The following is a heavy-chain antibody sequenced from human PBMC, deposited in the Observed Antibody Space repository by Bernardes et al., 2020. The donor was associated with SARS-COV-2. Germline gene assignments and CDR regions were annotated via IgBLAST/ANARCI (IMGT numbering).Heavy chain of an antibody. V-gene: IGHV3-7*03. Sequence: SLRLSCKTSGFTFTTYWMSWVRQAPGKGLEWVANIHEDGTEENYMDSVKGRFTISRDNTKNLVFLQMNSLRVDDTAFYHCARGDGGFDFWGQGAQVIVST. D-gene: IGHD3-10*01. CDR2: IHEDGTEE. J-gene: IGHJ4*02. CDR3: ARGDGGFDF. CDR1: GFTFTTYW.